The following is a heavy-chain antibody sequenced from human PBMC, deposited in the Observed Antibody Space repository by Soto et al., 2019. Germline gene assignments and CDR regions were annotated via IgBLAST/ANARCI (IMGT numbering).Heavy chain of an antibody. D-gene: IGHD3-22*01. CDR3: TTGFHDSSGYQETILDY. J-gene: IGHJ4*02. CDR1: GFTFSNAW. CDR2: IKSKTNGRRT. V-gene: IGHV3-15*07. Sequence: GGSLRLSCAASGFTFSNAWMNWVRQAPGKGLEWVGRIKSKTNGRRTDYAAPVKGRFTISRDDSKHTLDLEMNSLKTEDTAGDYCTTGFHDSSGYQETILDYWGQGTLVTVSS.